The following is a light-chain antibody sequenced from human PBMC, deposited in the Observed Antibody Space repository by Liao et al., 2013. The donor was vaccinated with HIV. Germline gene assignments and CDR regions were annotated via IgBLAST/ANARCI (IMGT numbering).Light chain of an antibody. CDR1: KLGNKF. J-gene: IGLJ3*02. V-gene: IGLV3-1*01. CDR2: QDS. Sequence: SYELTQPSSVSVSPGQTAIITCSGDKLGNKFVCWYQQKPGQSPVLVIYQDSKRPSGIPERFSGSNSGNTATLTISGTQVEDEADYYCYSAADNSWVFGGGTKLTVL. CDR3: YSAADNSWV.